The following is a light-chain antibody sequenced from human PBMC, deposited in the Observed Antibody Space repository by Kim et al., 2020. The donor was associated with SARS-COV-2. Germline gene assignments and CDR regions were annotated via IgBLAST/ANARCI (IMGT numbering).Light chain of an antibody. CDR3: QQAYGNLP. CDR2: GAS. J-gene: IGKJ4*01. Sequence: SASVGDRVTITCRTSQTIRTYLNWYQQKPGRAPNLLISGASTLQSGVPSRFSGSGYGTEFTLTISGLQPEDFATYYCQQAYGNLPFGGGTRVDIK. CDR1: QTIRTY. V-gene: IGKV1-39*01.